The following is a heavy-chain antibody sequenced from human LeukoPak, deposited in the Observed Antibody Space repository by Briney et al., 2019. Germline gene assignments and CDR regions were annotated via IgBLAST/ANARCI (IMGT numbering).Heavy chain of an antibody. D-gene: IGHD3-16*01. CDR2: IKEDGTEK. CDR3: VRESRPGGAMGLYHNFDY. J-gene: IGHJ4*02. Sequence: GGCLRLSCAASGFNISDFWMTWVCQAPGKGLEWVANIKEDGTEKHLVDSVKGRFTISRDNTKNLLYLQMNSLRGDDTATYYCVRESRPGGAMGLYHNFDYWGQGTLVAVSS. CDR1: GFNISDFW. V-gene: IGHV3-7*01.